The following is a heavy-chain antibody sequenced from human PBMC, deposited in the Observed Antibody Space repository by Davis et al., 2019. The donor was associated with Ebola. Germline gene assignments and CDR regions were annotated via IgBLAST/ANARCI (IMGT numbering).Heavy chain of an antibody. CDR2: IKQDGSEK. V-gene: IGHV3-7*01. CDR1: GFTFSSDE. Sequence: GESLKISCAASGFTFSSDEMNWVRQAPGKGLEWVANIKQDGSEKYYVDSVKGRFTISRDNAKNSLYLQLNTLRDEDTAVYFCVSAGWDHWGQGTLVTVSS. D-gene: IGHD2-15*01. J-gene: IGHJ4*02. CDR3: VSAGWDH.